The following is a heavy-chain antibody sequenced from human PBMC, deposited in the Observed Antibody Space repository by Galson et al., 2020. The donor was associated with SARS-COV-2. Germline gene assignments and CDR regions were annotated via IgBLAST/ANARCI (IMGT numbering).Heavy chain of an antibody. CDR3: ARSAPYYYGSGSYPYYYYYGMDV. V-gene: IGHV1-8*01. CDR2: MNPNSGNT. Sequence: ASVKVSCKASGYTFTSYDINWVRQATGQGLEWMGWMNPNSGNTGYAQKFQGRVTMTRNTSISTAYMELSSLRSEDTAVYYCARSAPYYYGSGSYPYYYYYGMDVWGQGTTVTVSS. D-gene: IGHD3-10*01. J-gene: IGHJ6*02. CDR1: GYTFTSYD.